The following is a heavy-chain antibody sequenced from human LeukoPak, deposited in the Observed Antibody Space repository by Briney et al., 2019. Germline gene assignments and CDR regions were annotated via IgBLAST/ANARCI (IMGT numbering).Heavy chain of an antibody. D-gene: IGHD6-13*01. CDR2: INPNSGDT. Sequence: ASVKVSCKASRYTFTGYYMHWVRQAPGQGLEWMGWINPNSGDTNYAQKFQGRVTMTRDTSISTAYMELSRLRSDDTAVYYCARKRSSSIRFDPWGQGTLVTVSS. CDR1: RYTFTGYY. V-gene: IGHV1-2*02. CDR3: ARKRSSSIRFDP. J-gene: IGHJ5*02.